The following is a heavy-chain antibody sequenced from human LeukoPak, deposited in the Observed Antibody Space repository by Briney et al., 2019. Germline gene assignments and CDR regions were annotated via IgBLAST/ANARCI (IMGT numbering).Heavy chain of an antibody. CDR2: INTNTVNP. Sequence: GASVKVSCKASGYTFTYYTMNWVRQAPGQGLEWIGWINTNTVNPTYAQGFTGRFVFSLDTSASTAFLQISSLKAADTAVYYCVRNGIYPLIYYDYWGQGTLVTVSS. CDR3: VRNGIYPLIYYDY. V-gene: IGHV7-4-1*02. J-gene: IGHJ4*02. CDR1: GYTFTYYT. D-gene: IGHD5-12*01.